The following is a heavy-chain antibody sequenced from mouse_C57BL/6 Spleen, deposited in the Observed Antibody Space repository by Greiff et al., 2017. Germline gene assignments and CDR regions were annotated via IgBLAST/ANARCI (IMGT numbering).Heavy chain of an antibody. Sequence: QVQLQQSGAELVRPGASVTLSCKASGYTFTDYEMHWVKQTPVHGLEWIGAIDPETGGTAYNQKFKGKAILTADKSSSTAYMELRSLTSEDSAVYYCTRSEWLPLYYAMDYWGQGTSVTVSS. D-gene: IGHD2-2*01. CDR2: IDPETGGT. V-gene: IGHV1-15*01. J-gene: IGHJ4*01. CDR3: TRSEWLPLYYAMDY. CDR1: GYTFTDYE.